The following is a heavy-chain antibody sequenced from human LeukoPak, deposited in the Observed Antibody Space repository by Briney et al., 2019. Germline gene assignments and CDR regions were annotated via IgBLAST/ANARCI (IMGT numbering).Heavy chain of an antibody. Sequence: PGGSLRLSCAASGFTFSSYTMSWVRQAPGKGLEWVSAISGSGGSTYYADSVKGRFTISRDNSKNTLYPQMNSLRAEDTAVYYCAKAQYSGSYLRLDAFDIWGQGTMVTVSS. J-gene: IGHJ3*02. CDR2: ISGSGGST. V-gene: IGHV3-23*01. CDR1: GFTFSSYT. D-gene: IGHD1-26*01. CDR3: AKAQYSGSYLRLDAFDI.